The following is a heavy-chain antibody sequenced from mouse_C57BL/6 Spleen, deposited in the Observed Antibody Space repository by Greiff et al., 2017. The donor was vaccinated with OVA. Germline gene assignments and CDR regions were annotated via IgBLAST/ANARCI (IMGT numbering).Heavy chain of an antibody. CDR2: IYPGSGNT. CDR3: AITAQATWFAY. Sequence: QVQLQQSGAELVRPGASVKLSCKASGYTFTDYYINWVKQRPGQGLEWIARIYPGSGNTYYNEKFKGKATLTAEKSSSTAYMQLSSLTSEDSAVYFCAITAQATWFAYWGQGTLVTVSA. CDR1: GYTFTDYY. V-gene: IGHV1-76*01. J-gene: IGHJ3*01. D-gene: IGHD3-2*02.